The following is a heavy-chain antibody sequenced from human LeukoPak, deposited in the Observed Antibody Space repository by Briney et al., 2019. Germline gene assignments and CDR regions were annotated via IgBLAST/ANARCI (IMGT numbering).Heavy chain of an antibody. V-gene: IGHV4-59*08. CDR2: IYYSGST. D-gene: IGHD3-16*01. CDR3: ARRGGYFDY. Sequence: AETLPLTCTVSGGFMSRYYWSWIRHPPGKGLEWSGYIYYSGSTNHNPSLKSRVTISVDTSKNQFSLKLSSVTAADTAVYYCARRGGYFDYWGQGTLVTVSS. CDR1: GGFMSRYY. J-gene: IGHJ4*02.